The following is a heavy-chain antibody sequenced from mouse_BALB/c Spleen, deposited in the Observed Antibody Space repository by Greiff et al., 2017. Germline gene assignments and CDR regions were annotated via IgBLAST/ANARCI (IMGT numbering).Heavy chain of an antibody. J-gene: IGHJ3*01. D-gene: IGHD1-1*01. Sequence: EVKVVESGGGLVQPGGSLRLSCATSGFTFTDYYMSWVRQPPGKALEWLGFIRNKANGYTTEYSASVKGRFTISRDNSQSILYLQMNTLRAEDSATYYGARALYYGNSWWFAYWGQGTLVTVSA. CDR1: GFTFTDYY. V-gene: IGHV7-3*02. CDR2: IRNKANGYTT. CDR3: ARALYYGNSWWFAY.